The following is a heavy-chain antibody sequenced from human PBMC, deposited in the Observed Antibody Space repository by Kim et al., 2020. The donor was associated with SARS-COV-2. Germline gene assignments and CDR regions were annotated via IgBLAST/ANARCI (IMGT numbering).Heavy chain of an antibody. V-gene: IGHV3-15*01. D-gene: IGHD6-19*01. CDR3: TTDEAEGYSSGWYRRDFDY. Sequence: GGSLRLSCAASGFTFSNAWMSWVRQAPGKGLEWVGRIKSKTDGGTTDYAAPVKGRFTISRDDSKNTLYLQMNSLKTEDTAVYYCTTDEAEGYSSGWYRRDFDYWGQGTLVTVSS. CDR2: IKSKTDGGTT. CDR1: GFTFSNAW. J-gene: IGHJ4*02.